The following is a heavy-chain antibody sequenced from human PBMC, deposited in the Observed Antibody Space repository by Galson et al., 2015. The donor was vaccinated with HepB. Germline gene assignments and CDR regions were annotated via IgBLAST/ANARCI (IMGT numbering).Heavy chain of an antibody. CDR2: ISGSGGAT. V-gene: IGHV3-23*01. CDR3: AKGNIAGIPAAPYS. Sequence: SLRLSCAASGFTFTSFAMNWLRQAPGKAPEWVSVISGSGGATYYANSVKGRFSISRDNSASRLSLQMNSLSAEDTAIYYCAKGNIAGIPAAPYSWGQGTLVTVSS. D-gene: IGHD2-2*01. CDR1: GFTFTSFA. J-gene: IGHJ4*02.